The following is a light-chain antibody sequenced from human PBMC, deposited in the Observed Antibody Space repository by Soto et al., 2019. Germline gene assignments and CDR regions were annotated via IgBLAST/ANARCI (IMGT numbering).Light chain of an antibody. Sequence: ELVLTQSPGTLSLSPGERATLSCRASQSVSSSYLAWYQQKPGQAPRLLIYGASSRATGIPDRFSGSGSGTDFTLTISRLEPEDFAGYYCQQYGSSGWTFGQGTKVEIK. J-gene: IGKJ1*01. CDR3: QQYGSSGWT. CDR1: QSVSSSY. V-gene: IGKV3-20*01. CDR2: GAS.